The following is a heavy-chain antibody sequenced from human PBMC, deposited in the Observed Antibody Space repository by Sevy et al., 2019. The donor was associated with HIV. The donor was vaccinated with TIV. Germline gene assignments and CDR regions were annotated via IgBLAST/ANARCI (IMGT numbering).Heavy chain of an antibody. CDR2: IRYRPNTYTT. Sequence: GGSLRLSCAASGFSFSDHYVDWVRQAPGKGLEWVGRIRYRPNTYTTEDAASVEGRFTISRDDSKNSLYLQMNSLKTEDSAVYYCVRGPNCGVGGCQQISPYCLDVWGKGSTVTVSS. CDR3: VRGPNCGVGGCQQISPYCLDV. V-gene: IGHV3-72*01. D-gene: IGHD2-21*01. CDR1: GFSFSDHY. J-gene: IGHJ6*03.